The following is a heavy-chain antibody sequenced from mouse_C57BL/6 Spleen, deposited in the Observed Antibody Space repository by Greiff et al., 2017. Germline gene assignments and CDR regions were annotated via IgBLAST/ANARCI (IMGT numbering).Heavy chain of an antibody. Sequence: VQLQQSGPGLVQPSQSLSITCTVSGFSLTSYGVHWVRQSPGKGLEWLGVIWRGGSTAYNAAFMSRLSITKDNSKSQVFFKMNSLQADDTAIYYCAQGGYGSSYYWYFDVWGTGTTVTVSS. CDR1: GFSLTSYG. CDR2: IWRGGST. CDR3: AQGGYGSSYYWYFDV. J-gene: IGHJ1*03. V-gene: IGHV2-5*01. D-gene: IGHD1-1*01.